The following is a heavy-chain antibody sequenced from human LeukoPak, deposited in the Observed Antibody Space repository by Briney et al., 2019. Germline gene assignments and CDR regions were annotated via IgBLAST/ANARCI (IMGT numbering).Heavy chain of an antibody. D-gene: IGHD3-3*01. Sequence: PSETLSLTCAVYGGSFSGFYWSWIRQPPGKGLEWIGEINHSGSTNYNPSLKSRVTISVDTSKNQFSLKLSSVTAADTAVYYCARHQGVVDLWGRGSLVTVSS. CDR2: INHSGST. V-gene: IGHV4-34*01. CDR1: GGSFSGFY. CDR3: ARHQGVVDL. J-gene: IGHJ2*01.